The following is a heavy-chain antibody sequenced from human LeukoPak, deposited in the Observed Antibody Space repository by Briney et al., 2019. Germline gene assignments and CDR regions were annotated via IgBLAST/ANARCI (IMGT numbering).Heavy chain of an antibody. Sequence: ASVKVSCKASGYSFVLYGISWVRQAPGQGPEWMGWISTCNGNTKYAEKFQGRVTMTTDTPTSTAYMELRSLRSDDTAVYYCARDEDYGIFVNVDYWGQGTLVTVSS. CDR2: ISTCNGNT. D-gene: IGHD4-17*01. V-gene: IGHV1-18*01. CDR3: ARDEDYGIFVNVDY. J-gene: IGHJ4*02. CDR1: GYSFVLYG.